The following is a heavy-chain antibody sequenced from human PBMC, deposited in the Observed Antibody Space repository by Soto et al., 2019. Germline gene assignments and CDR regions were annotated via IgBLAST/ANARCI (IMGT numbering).Heavy chain of an antibody. Sequence: QVQLVESGGGVVQPGRSLRLSCAASGFTFSSYAMHWVRQAPGKGLEWVAVISYDGSNKYYADSVKGRFTISGDNSKNTRNLQRNSVRAEDKAVYYCARLQGSSSPGVGMDVWGQGTTVTVSS. CDR3: ARLQGSSSPGVGMDV. J-gene: IGHJ6*02. CDR2: ISYDGSNK. D-gene: IGHD6-13*01. CDR1: GFTFSSYA. V-gene: IGHV3-30-3*01.